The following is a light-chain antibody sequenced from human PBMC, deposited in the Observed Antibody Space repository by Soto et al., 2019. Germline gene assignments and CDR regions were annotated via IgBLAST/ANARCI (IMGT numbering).Light chain of an antibody. J-gene: IGKJ5*01. CDR1: QSVSST. V-gene: IGKV3-15*01. CDR3: QQYNNWPPT. CDR2: GVS. Sequence: EIVMTQSPATLSVSPGERATLSCRASQSVSSTLAWYQQKPGQAPRPLIYGVSTRATSIPARFSGSGSGTEFTLTISSLQSEDFVVYYCQQYNNWPPTFGQGTRLEIK.